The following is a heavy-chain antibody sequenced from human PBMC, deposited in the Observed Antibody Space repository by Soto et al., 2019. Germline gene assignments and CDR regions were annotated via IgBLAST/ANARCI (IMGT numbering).Heavy chain of an antibody. CDR2: LNPSGGST. Sequence: QVQLVQSGAEVKKPGASVKVSCKASGYTFTSYYMNWVRQAPGQGLEWMGILNPSGGSTSYAQKFQGRVTITRDTSTITVDMVLSSLRSEDTAVYYCARGANSRQWRVRATADYWGQGTLVTASS. J-gene: IGHJ4*02. D-gene: IGHD6-19*01. CDR1: GYTFTSYY. V-gene: IGHV1-46*01. CDR3: ARGANSRQWRVRATADY.